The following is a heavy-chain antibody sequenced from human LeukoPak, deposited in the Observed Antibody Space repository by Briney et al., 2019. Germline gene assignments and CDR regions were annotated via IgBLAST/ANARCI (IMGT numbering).Heavy chain of an antibody. Sequence: GGSLRLSCAASGFTISDYWMTWVRQAPGKGLEWVANIKQDGSEKTYVDSVKGRFTISRDNAKNSIFLQMNSLRVEDMAMYYCVRDGGTDWYAHWGEGTLVSVSS. V-gene: IGHV3-7*01. CDR3: VRDGGTDWYAH. D-gene: IGHD3-16*01. CDR2: IKQDGSEK. J-gene: IGHJ5*02. CDR1: GFTISDYW.